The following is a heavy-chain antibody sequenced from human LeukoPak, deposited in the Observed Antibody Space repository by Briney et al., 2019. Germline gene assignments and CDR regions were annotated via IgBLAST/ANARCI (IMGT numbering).Heavy chain of an antibody. Sequence: ASVKVSCKASGYTFTSYDINWVRQATGQGLEWMGWVNPNSGNTGYAQKFQGRVTITRNTSISTAYMELSSLRSEDTAVYYCARAKIVVVPAAPYYFDYWGQGTLVTVSS. J-gene: IGHJ4*02. V-gene: IGHV1-8*03. D-gene: IGHD2-2*01. CDR1: GYTFTSYD. CDR3: ARAKIVVVPAAPYYFDY. CDR2: VNPNSGNT.